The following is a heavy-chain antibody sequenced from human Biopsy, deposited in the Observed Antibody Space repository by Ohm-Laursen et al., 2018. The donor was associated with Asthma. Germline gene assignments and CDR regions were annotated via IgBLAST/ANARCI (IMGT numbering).Heavy chain of an antibody. J-gene: IGHJ4*02. Sequence: SLRLSCAASGFSFSNFAIHWVRQAPGKGLEWVGVISKDASTQDYADSVKGRFAMARDNSKNTLYLQMHSLRAEDTAVYYCARGDSSNWSHYYFDYWGQGTLVTVSS. D-gene: IGHD3-22*01. V-gene: IGHV3-30*07. CDR3: ARGDSSNWSHYYFDY. CDR1: GFSFSNFA. CDR2: ISKDASTQ.